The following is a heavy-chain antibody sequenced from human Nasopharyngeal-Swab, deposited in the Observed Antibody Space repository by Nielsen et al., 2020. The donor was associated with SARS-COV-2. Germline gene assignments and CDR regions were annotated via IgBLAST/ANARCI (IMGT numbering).Heavy chain of an antibody. V-gene: IGHV3-53*04. D-gene: IGHD1-1*01. CDR3: ARLARLERRFTSYYMDV. CDR2: IYNGGRT. J-gene: IGHJ6*03. Sequence: GESLKISCAVSGFTVSSNYMSWVRQTPGEGLEWVSIIYNGGRTFYADSVKGRFTISRHNSKNMLYLQMDILRPEDAAVYYCARLARLERRFTSYYMDVWGKGTTVTVSS. CDR1: GFTVSSNY.